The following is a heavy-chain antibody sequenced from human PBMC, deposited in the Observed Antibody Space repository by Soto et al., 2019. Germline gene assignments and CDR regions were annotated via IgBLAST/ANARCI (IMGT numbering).Heavy chain of an antibody. Sequence: QVQLVESGGGVVQPGRSLRLSCAVSGLTFSSYGMHWVRQAPGKGLEWVALISYDGSNTYYADSVKGRFTISRDNSKNTLYLQMNSLRAEDTAVYYCAKTTSNGQYYYDYGMDVWGQGTTVTVSS. CDR1: GLTFSSYG. V-gene: IGHV3-30*18. J-gene: IGHJ6*02. CDR3: AKTTSNGQYYYDYGMDV. CDR2: ISYDGSNT. D-gene: IGHD4-4*01.